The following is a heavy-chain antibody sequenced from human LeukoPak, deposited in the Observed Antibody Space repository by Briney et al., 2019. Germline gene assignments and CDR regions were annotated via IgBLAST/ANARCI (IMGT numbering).Heavy chain of an antibody. CDR3: ARSGGFSSLYYYYYMDV. D-gene: IGHD3-16*01. J-gene: IGHJ6*03. V-gene: IGHV1-2*02. CDR1: GYTFTGYY. Sequence: ASVKVSCKASGYTFTGYYMHWVRQAPGQGLEWMGWINPNSGGTNYAQKFQGRVTMTRDTSISTAYMELSRLGSDDTAVYYCARSGGFSSLYYYYYMDVWGKGTTVTISS. CDR2: INPNSGGT.